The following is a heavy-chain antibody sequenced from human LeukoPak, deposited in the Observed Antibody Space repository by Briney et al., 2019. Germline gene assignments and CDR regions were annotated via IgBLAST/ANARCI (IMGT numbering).Heavy chain of an antibody. CDR3: AKGVSSWYPPHFDY. Sequence: PGGSLRLSCAASGFTFSSYGMHWVRQAPGKGLEWVAVISYDGNNKYYAESVKGRFTISRDNPKNTLYLQMNSLRVEDTAVYYCAKGVSSWYPPHFDYWGQGTLITVSS. V-gene: IGHV3-30*18. CDR2: ISYDGNNK. D-gene: IGHD6-13*01. CDR1: GFTFSSYG. J-gene: IGHJ4*02.